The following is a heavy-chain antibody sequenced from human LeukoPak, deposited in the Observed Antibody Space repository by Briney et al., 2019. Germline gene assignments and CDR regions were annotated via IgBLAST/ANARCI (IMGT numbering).Heavy chain of an antibody. CDR1: GGTFSSYA. V-gene: IGHV1-69*13. Sequence: GASVKVSCKASGGTFSSYAISWVRQAPGQGLEWMGGIIPIFGTANCAQKFQGRVTITADESTSTAYMELSSLRSEDTAVYYCAREDGSGIFDYWGQGTLVTVSS. D-gene: IGHD3-10*01. CDR3: AREDGSGIFDY. J-gene: IGHJ4*02. CDR2: IIPIFGTA.